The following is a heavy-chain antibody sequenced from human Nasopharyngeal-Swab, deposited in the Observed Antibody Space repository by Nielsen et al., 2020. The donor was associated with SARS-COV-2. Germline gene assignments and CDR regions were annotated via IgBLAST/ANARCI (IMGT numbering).Heavy chain of an antibody. CDR3: ARLDVSAAGRDY. J-gene: IGHJ4*02. CDR2: IYYSGST. D-gene: IGHD6-13*01. V-gene: IGHV4-39*01. Sequence: WIRQPPGKGLEWIGSIYYSGSTYYNPSLKSRVTISVDMSKNQFSLKLSSVTAADTAVYYCARLDVSAAGRDYWGQGTLVTVSS.